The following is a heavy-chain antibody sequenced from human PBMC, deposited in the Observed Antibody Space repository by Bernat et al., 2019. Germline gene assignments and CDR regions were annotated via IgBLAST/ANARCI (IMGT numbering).Heavy chain of an antibody. CDR1: GGSISSSSYY. CDR3: ARHRLLWFRELTTVDY. J-gene: IGHJ4*02. D-gene: IGHD3-10*01. V-gene: IGHV4-39*01. CDR2: ISYSGST. Sequence: QLQLQESGPGLVKPSETLSLTCTVSGGSISSSSYYWGWIRQPPGQGLEWIGSISYSGSTYYNPSLKSRVTISVDTSKNQFSLKLSSVTAADTAVYYCARHRLLWFRELTTVDYWGQGTLVTVSS.